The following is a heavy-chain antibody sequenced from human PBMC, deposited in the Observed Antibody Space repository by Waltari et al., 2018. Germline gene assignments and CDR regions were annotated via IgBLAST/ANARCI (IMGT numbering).Heavy chain of an antibody. J-gene: IGHJ4*02. D-gene: IGHD2-15*01. CDR3: ARDRGRGIYLDS. CDR1: GDSMSSTDW. Sequence: QLQLQESGPGLVKPSGTLSLTCAVSGDSMSSTDWWSWVRQSPGKGLEWIGQVQRSGRTNYNPSFASRVTMSVDTSTNQFSRKVTSATAADTAVYFCARDRGRGIYLDSWGQGTLVTVSP. V-gene: IGHV4-4*02. CDR2: VQRSGRT.